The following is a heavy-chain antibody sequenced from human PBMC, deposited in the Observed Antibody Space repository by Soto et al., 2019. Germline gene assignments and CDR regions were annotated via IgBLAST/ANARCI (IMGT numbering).Heavy chain of an antibody. CDR3: AMVDNYVPPTPKDV. Sequence: QVQLVQSGDEVRKPGSSVKVSCKASGYIFVNYGIAWVRQAPGQGLEWLGWISSYSGNTHSASKVQGRLTMTTDTSTSTAYMDLGSLTSDDTAVYYCAMVDNYVPPTPKDVWCQGTTVTVSS. V-gene: IGHV1-18*01. J-gene: IGHJ6*02. D-gene: IGHD3-16*01. CDR2: ISSYSGNT. CDR1: GYIFVNYG.